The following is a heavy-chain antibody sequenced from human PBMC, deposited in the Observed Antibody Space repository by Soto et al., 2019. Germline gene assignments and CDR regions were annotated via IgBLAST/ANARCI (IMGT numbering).Heavy chain of an antibody. V-gene: IGHV1-2*04. CDR3: ARGNHYYDSSGYSAYWGIDY. J-gene: IGHJ4*02. D-gene: IGHD3-22*01. Sequence: QVQLVQSGAEVKKPGASVKVSCKASGYTFTGYYMHWVRQAPGQGLEWMGWINPNSGGTNYAQKFKGWVTMTRDTSISTAYMELSRLRSDDTAVYYCARGNHYYDSSGYSAYWGIDYWGQGTLVTVSS. CDR2: INPNSGGT. CDR1: GYTFTGYY.